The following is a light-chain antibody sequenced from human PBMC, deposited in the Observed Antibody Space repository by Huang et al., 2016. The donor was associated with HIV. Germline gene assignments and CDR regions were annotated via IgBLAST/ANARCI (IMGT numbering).Light chain of an antibody. CDR2: DAS. V-gene: IGKV3-11*01. J-gene: IGKJ4*01. Sequence: IVLTQSPPTLSIYPGERVTLSCRASQRVGDYVAWYQQKPGQAPRLLIYDASQRASGVSARFSGSGSGTEFILTISSLEPEDYAVYYCQQRSKWLSFGGGTKVEIK. CDR1: QRVGDY. CDR3: QQRSKWLS.